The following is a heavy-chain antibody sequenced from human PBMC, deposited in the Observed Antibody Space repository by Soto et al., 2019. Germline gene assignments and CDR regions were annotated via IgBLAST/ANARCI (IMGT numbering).Heavy chain of an antibody. CDR2: ISSSSSYI. Sequence: GGSLRLSCAASGFTFRSYSMNWVRQAPGKGLEWVSSISSSSSYIYYANSVKGRFTISRDNAKNSLYLQMNSLSAEDTAVYYCARGSVHYDILTGYSYWGQGTLVTVSS. CDR3: ARGSVHYDILTGYSY. D-gene: IGHD3-9*01. J-gene: IGHJ4*02. V-gene: IGHV3-21*01. CDR1: GFTFRSYS.